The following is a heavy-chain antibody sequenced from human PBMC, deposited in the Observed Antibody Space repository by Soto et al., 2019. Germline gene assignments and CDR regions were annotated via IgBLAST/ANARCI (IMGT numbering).Heavy chain of an antibody. Sequence: PGGSLRLSCAASGFTYSTYTMHWVRQAPGKGLEWVAIISYDGDNEYYADSVRGRFTISRENSKNTLYLQMNTLRAEDTAVYYCGRLFDSGHGPFDYWGQGTLVTVSS. CDR2: ISYDGDNE. V-gene: IGHV3-30*03. CDR1: GFTYSTYT. J-gene: IGHJ4*02. D-gene: IGHD3-10*01. CDR3: GRLFDSGHGPFDY.